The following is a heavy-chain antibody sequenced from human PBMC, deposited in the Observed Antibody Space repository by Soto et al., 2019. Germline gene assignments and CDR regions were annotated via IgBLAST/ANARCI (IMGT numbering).Heavy chain of an antibody. J-gene: IGHJ5*02. Sequence: SETLSLTCAGSGGSIISSHWCSCVRQPPGKGLEWIGEIYHSGSANYNPSLKSRVTMSVDKSKNRFSLKLSSVTAADTAVYYCASSYEYNWFDPWGQGTLVTVSS. CDR3: ASSYEYNWFDP. D-gene: IGHD5-12*01. CDR2: IYHSGSA. CDR1: GGSIISSHW. V-gene: IGHV4-4*02.